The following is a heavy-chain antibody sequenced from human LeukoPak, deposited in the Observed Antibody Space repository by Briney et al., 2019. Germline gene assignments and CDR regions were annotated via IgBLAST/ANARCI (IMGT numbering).Heavy chain of an antibody. V-gene: IGHV3-53*01. Sequence: PGGSLRLSCAASGFTVSSNYMSWVRQAPGKGLEWVSVIYSGGSTYYADSVKGRFTISRGNSKNTLYLQMNSLRAEDTAVYYCARDNQNYYDSSGYYGYWGQGTLVTVSS. D-gene: IGHD3-22*01. CDR2: IYSGGST. CDR3: ARDNQNYYDSSGYYGY. J-gene: IGHJ4*02. CDR1: GFTVSSNY.